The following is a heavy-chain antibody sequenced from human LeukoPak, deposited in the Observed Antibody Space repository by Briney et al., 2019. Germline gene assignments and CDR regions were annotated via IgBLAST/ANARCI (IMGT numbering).Heavy chain of an antibody. D-gene: IGHD3-22*01. V-gene: IGHV1-46*01. Sequence: ASVKVSCKASGYTFTSYYMHWVRQAPGQGLEWMGVVNPSGGRTSYAQKFQGRVTMTRDMSTSTVYMELSSLRSEDTAVYYCARDFNSVYYYDSSGHLNWFDPWGQGTLVTVSS. CDR1: GYTFTSYY. CDR2: VNPSGGRT. J-gene: IGHJ5*02. CDR3: ARDFNSVYYYDSSGHLNWFDP.